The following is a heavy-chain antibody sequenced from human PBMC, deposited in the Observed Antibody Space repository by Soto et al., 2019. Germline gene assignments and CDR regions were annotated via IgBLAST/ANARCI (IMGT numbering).Heavy chain of an antibody. CDR3: AKDLITMVRGVITEKYYYGMDV. D-gene: IGHD3-10*01. CDR1: GFTFSSYG. CDR2: ISYDGSNK. J-gene: IGHJ6*02. V-gene: IGHV3-30*18. Sequence: RLSCAASGFTFSSYGMHWVRQAPGKGLEWVAVISYDGSNKYYADSVKGRFTISRDNSKNTLYLQMNSLRAEDTAVYYCAKDLITMVRGVITEKYYYGMDVWGQGTTVTVSS.